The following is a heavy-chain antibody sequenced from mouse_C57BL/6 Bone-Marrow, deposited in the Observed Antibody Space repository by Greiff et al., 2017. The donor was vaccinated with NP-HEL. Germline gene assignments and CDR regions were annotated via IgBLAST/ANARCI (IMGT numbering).Heavy chain of an antibody. CDR2: ISYSGST. D-gene: IGHD2-4*01. CDR1: GYSITSGYD. J-gene: IGHJ4*01. V-gene: IGHV3-1*01. Sequence: DVQLQESGPGMVKPSQSLSLTCTVTGYSITSGYDWHWIRHFPGNKLEWMAYISYSGSTNYNPSLKSRISITHDTSKNHFFLKLNSVTTEDTATYYCAREDYYEAMDYWGQGTSVTVSS. CDR3: AREDYYEAMDY.